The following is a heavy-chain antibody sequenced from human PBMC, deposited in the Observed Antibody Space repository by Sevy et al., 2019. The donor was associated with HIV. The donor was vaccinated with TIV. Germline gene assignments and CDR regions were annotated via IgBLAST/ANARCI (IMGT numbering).Heavy chain of an antibody. CDR1: GFTFSSYA. Sequence: GGSLRLSCAASGFTFSSYAMSWVRQAPGKGLEWVSAISGSGGSTYYADSVKGRFTISRDNSKNTLYLQMNSLRAEDKAVYYCATSLTPGVYRRYGMDVWGQGTTVTVSS. CDR3: ATSLTPGVYRRYGMDV. CDR2: ISGSGGST. V-gene: IGHV3-23*01. J-gene: IGHJ6*02. D-gene: IGHD6-25*01.